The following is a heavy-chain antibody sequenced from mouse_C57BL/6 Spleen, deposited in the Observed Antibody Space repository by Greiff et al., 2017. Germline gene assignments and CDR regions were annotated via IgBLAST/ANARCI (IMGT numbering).Heavy chain of an antibody. CDR3: TREGGYYGNPYYAMDY. Sequence: EVKLVESGEGLVKPGGSLKLSCAASGFTFSSYAMSWVRQTPEKRLEWVAYISSGGDYIYYADTVKGRFTISRDNARNTLYLQMSSLKSEDTAMYYCTREGGYYGNPYYAMDYWGQGTSVTVSS. J-gene: IGHJ4*01. D-gene: IGHD2-1*01. V-gene: IGHV5-9-1*02. CDR2: ISSGGDYI. CDR1: GFTFSSYA.